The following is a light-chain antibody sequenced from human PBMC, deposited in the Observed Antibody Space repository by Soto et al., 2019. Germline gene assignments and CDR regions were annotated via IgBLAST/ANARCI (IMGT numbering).Light chain of an antibody. CDR1: QSLLHSNGYNY. Sequence: EIVMTQSPLSLPVTPGEPASISCRSSQSLLHSNGYNYLDWYLQKPGQSPQLLIYLGSNRASGVPDRFSGSGSGTDFTLKISRVEAEDVGVYYCMQALQTGWTFGQGTKVDIK. V-gene: IGKV2-28*01. J-gene: IGKJ1*01. CDR2: LGS. CDR3: MQALQTGWT.